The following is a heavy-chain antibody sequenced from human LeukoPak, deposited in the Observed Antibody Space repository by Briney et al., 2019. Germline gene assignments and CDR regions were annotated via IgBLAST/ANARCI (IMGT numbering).Heavy chain of an antibody. CDR2: ISGSGVTT. Sequence: GGSLRLSCAASGFTFSSYDMSWVRQAPGKGLEWVSAISGSGVTTYYADSVKGRFTISRDNSKNTLYLQMNGLRAEDTAIYYCAKASALSIAAAGMNYYYYMDVWGKGTTVTVSS. D-gene: IGHD6-13*01. J-gene: IGHJ6*03. CDR3: AKASALSIAAAGMNYYYYMDV. CDR1: GFTFSSYD. V-gene: IGHV3-23*01.